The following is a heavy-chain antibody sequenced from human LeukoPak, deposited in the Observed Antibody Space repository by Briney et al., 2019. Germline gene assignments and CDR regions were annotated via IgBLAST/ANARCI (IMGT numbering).Heavy chain of an antibody. CDR2: ISSSGSTI. CDR3: AKDILYDILTGYYES. D-gene: IGHD3-9*01. V-gene: IGHV3-48*03. CDR1: GFTFSSYE. J-gene: IGHJ5*02. Sequence: GGSLRLSCAASGFTFSSYEMNWVRQAPGKWLEWVSYISSSGSTIYYADSVKGRFTISRDNAKNSLYLQMNSLRAEDTALYYCAKDILYDILTGYYESWGQGTLVTVSS.